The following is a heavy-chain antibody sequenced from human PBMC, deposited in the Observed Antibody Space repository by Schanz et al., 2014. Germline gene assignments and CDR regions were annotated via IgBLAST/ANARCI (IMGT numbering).Heavy chain of an antibody. D-gene: IGHD3-10*01. J-gene: IGHJ3*02. V-gene: IGHV3-23*04. CDR2: ISGSGGST. Sequence: VQLVESGGGVVQPGRSLRLSCATSGLNFDYYGMNWVRQAPGKGLEWVSAISGSGGSTYYADSVKGRFIISRDNSKNNSKNTLYVQMNSLRAEDTAVYYCAKAKSGAHGAFAIWRHGTMVTVSP. CDR1: GLNFDYYG. CDR3: AKAKSGAHGAFAI.